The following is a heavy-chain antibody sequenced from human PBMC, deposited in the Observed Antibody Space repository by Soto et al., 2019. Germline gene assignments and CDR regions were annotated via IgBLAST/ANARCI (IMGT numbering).Heavy chain of an antibody. V-gene: IGHV5-10-1*01. CDR2: IDPSESYS. J-gene: IGHJ6*02. Sequence: GESLKISCTGSGFSFANYWINWVRQMPGKGLEWMGRIDPSESYSNYSPSFQGHVTISADKSINTAYLQWSSLKASDTAMYYCRGEGFYRDVWGQGSRVTVSS. CDR3: RGEGFYRDV. CDR1: GFSFANYW. D-gene: IGHD3-16*01.